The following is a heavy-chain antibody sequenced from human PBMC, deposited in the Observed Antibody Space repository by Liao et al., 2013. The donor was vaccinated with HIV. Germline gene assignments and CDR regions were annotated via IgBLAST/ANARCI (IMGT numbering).Heavy chain of an antibody. Sequence: QVQLQESGPGLVKPSQTLSLTCSVSGGSISRGSYYWSWIRQPAGKGLEWIGRIYSSGSTNHNPSLKSRVTISVDTSKNQFSLKLNSVTAADTAVYYCARALTTVTSNWFDPWAREPWSPSPQ. CDR2: IYSSGST. J-gene: IGHJ5*02. CDR3: ARALTTVTSNWFDP. D-gene: IGHD4-17*01. CDR1: GGSISRGSYY. V-gene: IGHV4-61*02.